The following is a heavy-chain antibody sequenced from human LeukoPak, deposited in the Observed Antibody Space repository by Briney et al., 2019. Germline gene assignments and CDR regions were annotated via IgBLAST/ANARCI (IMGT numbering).Heavy chain of an antibody. CDR1: GFNFSSYA. Sequence: GGSLRLSCAASGFNFSSYAMHWVRQAPGKGLEWVAAISYDGSNKYYGDSVKGRFTISRDNSKNTLYLQMNSLKIEDTAEYYCTRLGGEDSSNYNYMDVWGKGTTVTVSS. D-gene: IGHD4-11*01. J-gene: IGHJ6*03. CDR3: TRLGGEDSSNYNYMDV. V-gene: IGHV3-30*04. CDR2: ISYDGSNK.